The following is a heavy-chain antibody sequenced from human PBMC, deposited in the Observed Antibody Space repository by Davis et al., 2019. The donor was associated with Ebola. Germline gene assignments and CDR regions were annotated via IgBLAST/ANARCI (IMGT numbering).Heavy chain of an antibody. CDR1: GYTFTDYQ. CDR2: INPISGDT. Sequence: ASVKVSCKASGYTFTDYQMHWVRQAPGQGLEWMGGINPISGDTNYAEKFQGRVTMTRNTSISTAYMELSSLRSEDTAVYYCARHRTAAMTPIGSYWGQGTLVTVSS. D-gene: IGHD2-2*01. CDR3: ARHRTAAMTPIGSY. V-gene: IGHV1-2*02. J-gene: IGHJ4*02.